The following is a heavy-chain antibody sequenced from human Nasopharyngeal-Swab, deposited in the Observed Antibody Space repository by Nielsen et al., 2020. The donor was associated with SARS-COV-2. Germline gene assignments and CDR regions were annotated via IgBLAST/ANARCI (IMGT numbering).Heavy chain of an antibody. J-gene: IGHJ4*02. D-gene: IGHD5-18*01. CDR2: ISSSSSTI. CDR3: ARRDTAMVLTDY. V-gene: IGHV3-48*02. Sequence: WIRQPPGKGLEWVSYISSSSSTIYYADSVKGRFTISRDNAKNSLYLRMNSLRDEDTAVYYCARRDTAMVLTDYWGQGTLVTVSS.